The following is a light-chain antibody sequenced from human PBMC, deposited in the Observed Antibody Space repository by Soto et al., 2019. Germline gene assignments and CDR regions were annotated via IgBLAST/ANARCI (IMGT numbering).Light chain of an antibody. Sequence: DIQMTQSPSSLSASIGVRVTITCRASQGIGSRSAWLRQNPAKAPQFLNQAASSLTRAVPSRLSCSGSVKAFILPINSLQREDVSVYYCLQVNTFPRPFAQGTNVDIK. V-gene: IGKV1-12*01. CDR2: AAS. CDR3: LQVNTFPRP. CDR1: QGIGSR. J-gene: IGKJ1*01.